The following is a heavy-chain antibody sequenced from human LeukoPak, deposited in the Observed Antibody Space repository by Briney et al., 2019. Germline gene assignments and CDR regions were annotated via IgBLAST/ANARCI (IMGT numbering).Heavy chain of an antibody. CDR1: GFTFSDYY. CDR3: ARDGLLRVLWFGEIAGWFDP. V-gene: IGHV3-11*01. Sequence: PGGSLRLSCAASGFTFSDYYMSWIRQAPGKGLEWVSYISSSGSTIYYADSVKGRFTISRDNAKNSLYLQMNSLRAEDTAVYYCARDGLLRVLWFGEIAGWFDPWGQGTLVTVSS. CDR2: ISSSGSTI. J-gene: IGHJ5*02. D-gene: IGHD3-10*01.